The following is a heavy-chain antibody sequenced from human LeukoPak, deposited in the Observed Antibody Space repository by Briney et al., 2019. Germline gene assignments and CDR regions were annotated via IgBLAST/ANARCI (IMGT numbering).Heavy chain of an antibody. CDR3: VGSPPTGTTWYFDL. J-gene: IGHJ2*01. D-gene: IGHD1-7*01. CDR1: GFTFSAYA. CDR2: ISSDGGST. V-gene: IGHV3-64*01. Sequence: GGSLRLSCAASGFTFSAYAMHWVRQAPGKGLEYVSGISSDGGSTYYGNSVEGRFTISRDNSRNTLYLQMGSLRAEDMAVYYCVGSPPTGTTWYFDLWGRGTLVTVSS.